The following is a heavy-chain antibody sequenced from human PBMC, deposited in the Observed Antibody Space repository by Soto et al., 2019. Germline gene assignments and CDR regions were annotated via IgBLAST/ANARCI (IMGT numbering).Heavy chain of an antibody. CDR3: ASGGDSSSSRGYSYYGMDV. J-gene: IGHJ6*02. CDR1: GGTFSSYA. CDR2: IIPIFGTA. Sequence: SVKVSCKASGGTFSSYAISWVRQAPGQGLEWMGGIIPIFGTANYAQKFQGRVTITADESTSTAYMELSSLRSEDTAVYYCASGGDSSSSRGYSYYGMDVWGPGTTVTVSS. D-gene: IGHD6-6*01. V-gene: IGHV1-69*13.